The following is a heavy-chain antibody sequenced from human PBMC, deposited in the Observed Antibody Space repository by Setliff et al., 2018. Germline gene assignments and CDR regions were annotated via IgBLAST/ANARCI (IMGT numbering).Heavy chain of an antibody. CDR3: TRGAGGGRCYDCWFDP. CDR2: MNPYSGNT. J-gene: IGHJ5*02. CDR1: GYTFNNYD. V-gene: IGHV1-8*02. Sequence: ASVKVSCKASGYTFNNYDINWVRQAPGQGLEWMGWMNPYSGNTGYAQKFQGRVTMTRNTSKSTAYMELSSLRSEDTAVYYCTRGAGGGRCYDCWFDPWGQGTLVTVSS. D-gene: IGHD2-15*01.